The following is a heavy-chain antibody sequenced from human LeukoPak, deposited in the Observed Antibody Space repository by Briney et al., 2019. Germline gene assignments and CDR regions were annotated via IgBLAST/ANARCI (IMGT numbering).Heavy chain of an antibody. D-gene: IGHD6-13*01. CDR2: IYTSGST. Sequence: SETLPLTCTVSGGSISSYYWSWIRQPAGKGLEWIGRIYTSGSTNYNPSLKSRVTMSVDTSKNQFSLKLSSVTAADTAVYYCAKERGIAAEDYFDYWGQGTLVTVSS. J-gene: IGHJ4*02. CDR3: AKERGIAAEDYFDY. V-gene: IGHV4-4*07. CDR1: GGSISSYY.